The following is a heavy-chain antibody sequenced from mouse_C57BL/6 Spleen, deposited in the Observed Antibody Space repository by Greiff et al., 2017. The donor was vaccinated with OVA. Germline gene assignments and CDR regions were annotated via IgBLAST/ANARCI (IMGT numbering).Heavy chain of an antibody. J-gene: IGHJ4*01. Sequence: VQLQQSGAELVRPGASVTLSCKASGYTFTDYEMHWVKQTPVHGLEWIGAIDPETGGTAYNQKFKGKAILTADKSSSTAYMELRSLTSEDSAVYYCTRGNPNYYGSSYPYAMDYWGQGTSVTVSS. CDR1: GYTFTDYE. D-gene: IGHD1-1*01. V-gene: IGHV1-15*01. CDR2: IDPETGGT. CDR3: TRGNPNYYGSSYPYAMDY.